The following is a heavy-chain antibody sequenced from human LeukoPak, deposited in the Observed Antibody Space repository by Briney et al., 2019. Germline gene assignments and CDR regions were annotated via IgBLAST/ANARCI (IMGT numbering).Heavy chain of an antibody. CDR3: ARGGLGCSGGSCYTGAPYYYGMDV. J-gene: IGHJ6*04. CDR1: GGTFSSYA. D-gene: IGHD2-15*01. Sequence: SVKVSCKASGGTFSSYAISWVRQAPGQGLEWMGGIIPIFGTANYAQKFQGRVTITADKSTSTAYMELSSLRSEDTAVYYCARGGLGCSGGSCYTGAPYYYGMDVWGKGTTVTVSS. V-gene: IGHV1-69*06. CDR2: IIPIFGTA.